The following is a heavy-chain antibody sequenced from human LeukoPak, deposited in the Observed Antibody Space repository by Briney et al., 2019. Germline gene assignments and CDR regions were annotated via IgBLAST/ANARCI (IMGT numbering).Heavy chain of an antibody. D-gene: IGHD2-15*01. CDR3: ARWGYCSGGSCYATDRFYDY. CDR1: GYXFTGYY. V-gene: IGHV1-2*02. Sequence: ASVTVSCKASGYXFTGYYINWVRQAPGQGLEWMGWIDPNSGGTNYAQKFQGRVTMTRDTSISTAYMELSRLRSDDTAVYYCARWGYCSGGSCYATDRFYDYWGQGTLVTVSS. J-gene: IGHJ4*02. CDR2: IDPNSGGT.